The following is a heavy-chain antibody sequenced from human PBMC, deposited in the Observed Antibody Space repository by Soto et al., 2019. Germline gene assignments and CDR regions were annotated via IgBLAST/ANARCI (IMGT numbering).Heavy chain of an antibody. CDR3: ARVLGRGVMSGYYGMDV. CDR1: GGTFSSYA. D-gene: IGHD2-8*01. CDR2: IIPIFGTA. J-gene: IGHJ6*02. Sequence: ASVKVSCKASGGTFSSYAISWVRQAPGQGLEWMGGIIPIFGTANYAQKFQGRVTITADESTSTAYMELSSLRSEDTAVYYCARVLGRGVMSGYYGMDVWGQGTTVTVSS. V-gene: IGHV1-69*13.